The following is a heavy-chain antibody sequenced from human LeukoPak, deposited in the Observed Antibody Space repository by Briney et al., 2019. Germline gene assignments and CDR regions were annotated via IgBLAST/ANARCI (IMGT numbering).Heavy chain of an antibody. D-gene: IGHD6-13*01. Sequence: GSLRLSCAASGFTFSDYYMSWLRQAPGKGLEWVSYISSSGSTIYYADSVKGRFTISRDNAKNSLYLQMNSLRAEDTAVYYCARGSIAASMFRLDPWGQGTLVTVSS. CDR3: ARGSIAASMFRLDP. CDR2: ISSSGSTI. CDR1: GFTFSDYY. J-gene: IGHJ5*02. V-gene: IGHV3-11*01.